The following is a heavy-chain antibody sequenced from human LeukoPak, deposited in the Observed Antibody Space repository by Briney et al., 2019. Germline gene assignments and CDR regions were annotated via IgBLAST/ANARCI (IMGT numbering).Heavy chain of an antibody. J-gene: IGHJ1*01. CDR2: ISGSGGST. Sequence: PGGSLRLSCAASGFTFSSYAMSWVRQAPGKGLEWVSAISGSGGSTYYADSVKGRFTISRDNSKNTLYLQMNSLRAGDTAVYYCAKDRIAVAGPPGYFQHWGQGTLVTVSS. V-gene: IGHV3-23*01. CDR3: AKDRIAVAGPPGYFQH. D-gene: IGHD6-19*01. CDR1: GFTFSSYA.